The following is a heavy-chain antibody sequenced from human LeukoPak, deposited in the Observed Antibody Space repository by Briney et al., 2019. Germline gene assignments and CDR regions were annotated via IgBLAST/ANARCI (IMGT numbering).Heavy chain of an antibody. V-gene: IGHV3-23*01. CDR1: GFTFSSYA. Sequence: PGGSLRLSCAASGFTFSSYAMSWVRQAPGKGLEWVSAISGGGGSTYYADSVKGRFTISRDNAKKTLYVQMNSLRAEDTAVYYCARALVAGVTLNALDIWGQGTMVTVSS. CDR3: ARALVAGVTLNALDI. CDR2: ISGGGGST. J-gene: IGHJ3*02. D-gene: IGHD2-15*01.